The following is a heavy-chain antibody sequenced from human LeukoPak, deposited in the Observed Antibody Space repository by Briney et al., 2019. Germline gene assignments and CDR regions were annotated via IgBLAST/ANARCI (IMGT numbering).Heavy chain of an antibody. CDR1: GFTFSGFW. J-gene: IGHJ3*01. D-gene: IGHD6-6*01. Sequence: GGSLRLSCAVSGFTFSGFWMSWSRQTPGKGLEWVASINSDGGEGYYADVVKGRFTISRDNAKNSLYLQINSLRAEDTAVYYCARSSYSSSSSVWGQGTMVTVSS. CDR2: INSDGGEG. CDR3: ARSSYSSSSSV. V-gene: IGHV3-7*03.